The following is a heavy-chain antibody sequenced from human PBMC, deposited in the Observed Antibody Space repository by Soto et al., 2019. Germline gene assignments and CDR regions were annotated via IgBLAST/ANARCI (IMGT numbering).Heavy chain of an antibody. CDR1: GFTFSSYA. V-gene: IGHV3-23*01. D-gene: IGHD3-16*01. J-gene: IGHJ4*02. Sequence: SLKLYCAASGFTFSSYAMSWVRQAPGKGLEWVSAISGSGGSTYYADSVKGRFTISRDNSKNTLYLQMNSLRAEDTAVYYCAKVMTTWVYYFDYWGQGTLVTVLL. CDR2: ISGSGGST. CDR3: AKVMTTWVYYFDY.